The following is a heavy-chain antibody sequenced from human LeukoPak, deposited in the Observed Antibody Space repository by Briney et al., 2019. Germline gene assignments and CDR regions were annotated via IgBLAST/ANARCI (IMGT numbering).Heavy chain of an antibody. D-gene: IGHD3-22*01. CDR1: GFTFSTYG. Sequence: PGGSLRLSCAAPGFTFSTYGMHWVRQAPGKGLEWVAVIWYDGRTQFYAESVKGRFAVSRDNSKNTLYLQMNSLRAEDTAVYHCARGEYYHESSGYPNYWGQGTLVTVSS. CDR2: IWYDGRTQ. V-gene: IGHV3-33*01. J-gene: IGHJ4*02. CDR3: ARGEYYHESSGYPNY.